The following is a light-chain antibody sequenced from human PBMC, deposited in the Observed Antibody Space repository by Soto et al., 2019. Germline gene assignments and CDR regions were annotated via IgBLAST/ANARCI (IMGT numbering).Light chain of an antibody. Sequence: QPVLTQPPSVSGAPGQRVTISCTGSSSNIGAGYDVHWYQQLPGTGPKLLMYGNNNRPSGVPDRFSGSKSGTSASLAITGLQAEDEADYYCQSYDSSLSGSVFGGGTKLTVL. J-gene: IGLJ2*01. CDR2: GNN. CDR1: SSNIGAGYD. V-gene: IGLV1-40*01. CDR3: QSYDSSLSGSV.